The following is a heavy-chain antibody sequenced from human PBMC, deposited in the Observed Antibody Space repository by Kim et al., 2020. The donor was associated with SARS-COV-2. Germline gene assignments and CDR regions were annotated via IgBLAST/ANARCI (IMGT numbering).Heavy chain of an antibody. CDR1: GNDFTDSY. J-gene: IGHJ4*02. V-gene: IGHV1-2*02. D-gene: IGHD2-2*02. CDR3: ARGLLTIPPPLGF. Sequence: ASVKVSCKASGNDFTDSYIHWVRQSPGQGLQWMGWVNANTGVTLYAQRFQGRVSMTSDTSINTAFMELTRLSSDDTAIYFCARGLLTIPPPLGFRGQGTL. CDR2: VNANTGVT.